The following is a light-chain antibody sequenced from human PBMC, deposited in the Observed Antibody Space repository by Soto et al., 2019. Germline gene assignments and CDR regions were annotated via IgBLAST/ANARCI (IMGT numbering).Light chain of an antibody. Sequence: EFVLTQSPGTLSLSPGKRASLSCRASQTVDSDYLAWYQQKPGQAPRLLFYGATYRATGIPDRFTGSGSGTDFTLTISRLEPEDFAVYFCLQYGASPQTFGQGTNVEIK. CDR1: QTVDSDY. CDR3: LQYGASPQT. J-gene: IGKJ1*01. CDR2: GAT. V-gene: IGKV3-20*01.